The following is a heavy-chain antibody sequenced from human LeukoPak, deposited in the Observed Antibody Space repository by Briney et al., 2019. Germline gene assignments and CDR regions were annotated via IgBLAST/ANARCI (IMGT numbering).Heavy chain of an antibody. CDR1: GFTFSSYS. Sequence: GGSLRLSCAASGFTFSSYSMNWVRQAPGKGLEWVSYISGSSSTIYYADSVKGRFTISRDNAKNTLYLQMNSLRAEDTAVYYCAKDLGRTRWLLNMGDAFDIWGQGTMVTVSS. J-gene: IGHJ3*02. V-gene: IGHV3-48*01. CDR3: AKDLGRTRWLLNMGDAFDI. CDR2: ISGSSSTI. D-gene: IGHD5-24*01.